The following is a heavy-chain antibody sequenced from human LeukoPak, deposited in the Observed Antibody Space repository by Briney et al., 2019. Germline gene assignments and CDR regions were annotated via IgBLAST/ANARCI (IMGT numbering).Heavy chain of an antibody. CDR3: ARAPAALLWFGESGNFDY. J-gene: IGHJ4*02. V-gene: IGHV1-18*04. CDR2: ISAYNGNT. Sequence: ASVKVSCKASGYTFTSYGISWVRQAPGQGLEWMGWISAYNGNTNYAQKLQGRVTMTTDTSTSTAYMKLRSLRSDDTAVYYCARAPAALLWFGESGNFDYWGQGALVTVPS. D-gene: IGHD3-10*01. CDR1: GYTFTSYG.